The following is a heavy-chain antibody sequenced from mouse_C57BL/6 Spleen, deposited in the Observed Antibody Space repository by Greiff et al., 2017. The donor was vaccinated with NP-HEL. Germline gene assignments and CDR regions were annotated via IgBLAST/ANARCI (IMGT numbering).Heavy chain of an antibody. D-gene: IGHD2-2*01. J-gene: IGHJ3*01. CDR1: GYTFTSYN. V-gene: IGHV1-12*01. CDR2: IYPGNGDP. Sequence: LQQSGAELVRPGASVKMSCKASGYTFTSYNMHWVKQTPRQGLEWIGAIYPGNGDPSYNPKFKGKATLTVDKSSSTAYMQLSSLTSEDSAVDFCARWDGYDGGFAYWGQGTLVTVSA. CDR3: ARWDGYDGGFAY.